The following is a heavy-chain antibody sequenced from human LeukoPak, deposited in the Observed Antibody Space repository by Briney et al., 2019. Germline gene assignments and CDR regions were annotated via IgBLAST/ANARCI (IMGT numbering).Heavy chain of an antibody. Sequence: SETLSLTCTVSGGSISSAGYYWTWIRQHPGKGLEWIGYFYYSGSTHYNPSLKSRVTISVDTSKNQFSLKLSSVTAADTAVYYCARDVRNSGPTYYYYGMDVWGQGTTVTVSS. CDR3: ARDVRNSGPTYYYYGMDV. V-gene: IGHV4-31*03. J-gene: IGHJ6*02. D-gene: IGHD6-19*01. CDR2: FYYSGST. CDR1: GGSISSAGYY.